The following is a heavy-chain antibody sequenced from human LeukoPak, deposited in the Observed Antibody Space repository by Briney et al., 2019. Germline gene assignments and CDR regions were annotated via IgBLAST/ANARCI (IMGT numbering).Heavy chain of an antibody. J-gene: IGHJ4*02. CDR2: IYGIGNT. CDR1: GGSISSGIYY. D-gene: IGHD3-10*01. Sequence: SETLSLTCSVSGGSISSGIYYWTWIRQPPGKDLEWIGYIYGIGNTYYNPSLRSRVTLSEDTSKNQFSLKLSSVTAADTAVYFCARGNGAGREYFEYWGQGTLVTVSS. CDR3: ARGNGAGREYFEY. V-gene: IGHV4-30-4*01.